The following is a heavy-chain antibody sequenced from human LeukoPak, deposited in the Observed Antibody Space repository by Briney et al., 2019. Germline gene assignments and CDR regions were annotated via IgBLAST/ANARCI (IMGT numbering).Heavy chain of an antibody. CDR2: VNLQGST. CDR1: GGSITQTNY. Sequence: PSGTLSLTCDVSGGSITQTNYWTRVRQPRGKGLEWIGEVNLQGSTNYNPSLMRRVAISVDTSANHVSLQLTSVTAADTAVYYCAREGGPYRPLDYSGQGTLVTVSS. J-gene: IGHJ4*02. V-gene: IGHV4-4*02. CDR3: AREGGPYRPLDY.